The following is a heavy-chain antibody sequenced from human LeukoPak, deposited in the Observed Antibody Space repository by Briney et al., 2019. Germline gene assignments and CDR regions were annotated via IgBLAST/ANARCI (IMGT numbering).Heavy chain of an antibody. Sequence: PSETLSLTCTVSGGSISSSSYYWGWIRQPTGKGLEWIGSIYYSGSTYYNPSLKSRVTISVDTSKNQFSLKLSSVTAADTAVYYCARLWGGSVSPVSSDWFDPWGQGTLVTVSS. CDR3: ARLWGGSVSPVSSDWFDP. J-gene: IGHJ5*02. D-gene: IGHD5-12*01. CDR2: IYYSGST. V-gene: IGHV4-39*01. CDR1: GGSISSSSYY.